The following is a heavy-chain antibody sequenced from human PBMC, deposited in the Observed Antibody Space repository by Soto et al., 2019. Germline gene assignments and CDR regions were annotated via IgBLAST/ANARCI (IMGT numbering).Heavy chain of an antibody. V-gene: IGHV1-69*06. CDR3: ARAGLRTGAFDT. CDR2: IIPIFGTA. D-gene: IGHD4-17*01. CDR1: GVTFSSYA. Sequence: SVKVSCKASGVTFSSYAISWVRQAPGQGLEWMGGIIPIFGTANYAQKFQGRVTITADKSTSTAYMELSSLRSEDTAVYYCARAGLRTGAFDTWGQGTMVTVSS. J-gene: IGHJ3*02.